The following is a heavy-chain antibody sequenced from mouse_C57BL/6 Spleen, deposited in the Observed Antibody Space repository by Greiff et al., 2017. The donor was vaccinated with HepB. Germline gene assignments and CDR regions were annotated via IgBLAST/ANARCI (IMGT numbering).Heavy chain of an antibody. Sequence: VKLQESGPGLVQPSQSLSITCTVSGFSLTSYGVHWVRQSPGKGLEWLGVIWSGGSTDYNAAFISRLSISKDNSKSQVFFKMNSLQADDTAIYYCARNRGIYYGNYAWFAYWGQGTLVTVSA. J-gene: IGHJ3*01. CDR3: ARNRGIYYGNYAWFAY. CDR1: GFSLTSYG. CDR2: IWSGGST. D-gene: IGHD2-1*01. V-gene: IGHV2-2*01.